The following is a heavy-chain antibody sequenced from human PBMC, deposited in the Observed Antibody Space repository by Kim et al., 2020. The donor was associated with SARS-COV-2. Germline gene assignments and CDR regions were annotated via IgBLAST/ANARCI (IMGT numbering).Heavy chain of an antibody. CDR1: GYTFTSYG. CDR2: ISAYNGNT. Sequence: ASVKVSCKASGYTFTSYGISWVRQAPGQGLEWMGWISAYNGNTNYAQKLQGRVTMTTDKSTSTAYMELRSLRSDDTAVYYCARDRRVPAAPRNWFDPWGQGTLVTVSS. J-gene: IGHJ5*02. V-gene: IGHV1-18*04. CDR3: ARDRRVPAAPRNWFDP. D-gene: IGHD2-2*01.